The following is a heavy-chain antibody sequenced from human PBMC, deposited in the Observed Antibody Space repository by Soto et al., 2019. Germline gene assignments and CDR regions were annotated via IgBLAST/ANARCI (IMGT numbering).Heavy chain of an antibody. Sequence: QVQLVESGGGVVQPGRSLRLSCAASGFTFSSYAVHWIRQAPGKGLEWVAVVSYDGSNKYYADSVKGRFTISRDNSKNTLYLQMNSLRAEDTAVYYCAIDYGGQVLWTNAFDIWGQGTMVTVSS. CDR2: VSYDGSNK. V-gene: IGHV3-30-3*01. J-gene: IGHJ3*02. D-gene: IGHD2-2*01. CDR1: GFTFSSYA. CDR3: AIDYGGQVLWTNAFDI.